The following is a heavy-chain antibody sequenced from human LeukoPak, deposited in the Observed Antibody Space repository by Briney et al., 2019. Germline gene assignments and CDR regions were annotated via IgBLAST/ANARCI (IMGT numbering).Heavy chain of an antibody. V-gene: IGHV5-51*01. CDR3: ARQEYPFSSFKDY. J-gene: IGHJ4*02. CDR1: GYIFTSYW. Sequence: GESLKISCKASGYIFTSYWIGWVRQMPGKGLEWMGVIYPSDSNTKYRPPFQGQVTISADKSISTTYLQWDSLKASDTAMYFCARQEYPFSSFKDYWGQGTLVTVSS. D-gene: IGHD2/OR15-2a*01. CDR2: IYPSDSNT.